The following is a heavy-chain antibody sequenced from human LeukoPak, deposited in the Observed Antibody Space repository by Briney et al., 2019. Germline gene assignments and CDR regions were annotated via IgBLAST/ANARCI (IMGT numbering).Heavy chain of an antibody. D-gene: IGHD4-17*01. CDR2: IYSSGST. V-gene: IGHV4-59*08. Sequence: SETLSPTCTVSGGSISSYYWSWIRQPPGKGLEWIGYIYSSGSTNYNPSLKSRVTISVDTPKNQFSLQLSSVTAADTAVYYCARQGAVTPRRTHYYAMDVWGPGTTVTVSS. J-gene: IGHJ6*02. CDR3: ARQGAVTPRRTHYYAMDV. CDR1: GGSISSYY.